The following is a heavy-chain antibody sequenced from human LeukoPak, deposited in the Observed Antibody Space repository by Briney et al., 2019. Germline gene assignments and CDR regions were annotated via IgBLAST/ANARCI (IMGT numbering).Heavy chain of an antibody. Sequence: ASVKVSCEASGYTFTGYYMHWVRQAPGQGLERMGWINPNSGGTNYAQKFQGRVTITRDTSISTAYVELSRLRSDDTAVYYCARDSSDFWSGYFLGYWGQGTLVTVSS. CDR2: INPNSGGT. D-gene: IGHD3-3*01. J-gene: IGHJ4*02. CDR3: ARDSSDFWSGYFLGY. CDR1: GYTFTGYY. V-gene: IGHV1-2*02.